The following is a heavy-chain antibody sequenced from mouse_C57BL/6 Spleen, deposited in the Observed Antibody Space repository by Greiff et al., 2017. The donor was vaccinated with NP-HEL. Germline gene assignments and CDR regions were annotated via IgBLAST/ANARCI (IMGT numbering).Heavy chain of an antibody. CDR2: IDPNSGGT. CDR1: GYTFTSYW. Sequence: VKLQQPGAELVKPGASVKLSCKASGYTFTSYWMHWVKQRPGRGLEWIGRIDPNSGGTKYNEKFKSKATLTVDKPSSTAYMQLSSLTSEDSAVYYCAMNYGSSYPYYFDYWGQGTTLTVSS. V-gene: IGHV1-72*01. J-gene: IGHJ2*01. CDR3: AMNYGSSYPYYFDY. D-gene: IGHD1-1*01.